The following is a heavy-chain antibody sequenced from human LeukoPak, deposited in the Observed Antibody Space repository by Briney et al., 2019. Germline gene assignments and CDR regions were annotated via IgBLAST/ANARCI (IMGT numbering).Heavy chain of an antibody. J-gene: IGHJ4*02. CDR2: IYHSGST. V-gene: IGHV4-30-2*01. Sequence: SQTLSLTCTVSGGSISSGDYYWSWIRQPPGKGLEWIGYIYHSGSTYYNPSLKSRVTISVDRSKNQFSLKLSSVTAADTAVYYCARYRWLQLGPFDYWGQGTLVTVSS. CDR3: ARYRWLQLGPFDY. CDR1: GGSISSGDYY. D-gene: IGHD5-24*01.